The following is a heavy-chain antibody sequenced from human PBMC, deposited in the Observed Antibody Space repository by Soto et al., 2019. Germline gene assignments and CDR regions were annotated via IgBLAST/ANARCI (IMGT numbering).Heavy chain of an antibody. Sequence: PSETLSVTCAVSGGSISSCGYSWSWIRQPPGKGLEWIGYIYHSGSTYYNSSLKSRVTISVDRSKNQFSLKLSSVTAADTAVYYCARVPTPWGQGTLVTISS. V-gene: IGHV4-30-2*01. CDR2: IYHSGST. CDR3: ARVPTP. CDR1: GGSISSCGYS. D-gene: IGHD2-2*01. J-gene: IGHJ5*02.